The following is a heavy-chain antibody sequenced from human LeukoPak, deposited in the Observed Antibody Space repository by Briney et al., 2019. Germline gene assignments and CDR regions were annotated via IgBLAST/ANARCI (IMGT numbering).Heavy chain of an antibody. CDR3: ARGEGYWDY. Sequence: GSSVKISSKASGGTFSSYAISWVRHAPGQGLEWMGGIIPIFGTANYAQKFQGRVTITTDESTSTAYMELSSLRSEDTAVYYCARGEGYWDYWGQGTLVTVSS. D-gene: IGHD2-8*02. J-gene: IGHJ4*02. CDR1: GGTFSSYA. V-gene: IGHV1-69*05. CDR2: IIPIFGTA.